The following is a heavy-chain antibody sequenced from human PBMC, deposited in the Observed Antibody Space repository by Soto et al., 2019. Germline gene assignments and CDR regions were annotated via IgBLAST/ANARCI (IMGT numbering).Heavy chain of an antibody. CDR2: IIPIFGTA. V-gene: IGHV1-69*06. Sequence: QVQLVQSGAEVKKPGSSVNVSCKASGGTFSSYAISWVRQAPGQGLEWMGGIIPIFGTANYAQKFQGRVTITADKSTSTAYMELRSLRSEYTAVYYCASPQYSRSWSIYYYYYGMDVWGQGTTDTVSS. D-gene: IGHD6-13*01. CDR1: GGTFSSYA. J-gene: IGHJ6*02. CDR3: ASPQYSRSWSIYYYYYGMDV.